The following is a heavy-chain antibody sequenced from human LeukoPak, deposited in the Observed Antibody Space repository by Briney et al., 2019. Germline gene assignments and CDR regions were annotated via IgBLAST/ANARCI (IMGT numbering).Heavy chain of an antibody. Sequence: GGSLRLSCAASGYTFSSYGVHWVRQAPGKGLEWVAVIWYDGSNKYYADSVKGRFTISRDDSKNTLYLQMNSLKTEDTAVYYCTTGLGKTDIDYWGQGTLVTVSS. D-gene: IGHD1-14*01. CDR3: TTGLGKTDIDY. CDR1: GYTFSSYG. J-gene: IGHJ4*02. CDR2: IWYDGSNK. V-gene: IGHV3-33*01.